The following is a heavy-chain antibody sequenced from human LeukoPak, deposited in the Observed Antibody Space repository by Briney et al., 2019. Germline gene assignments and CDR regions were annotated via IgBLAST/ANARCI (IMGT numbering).Heavy chain of an antibody. V-gene: IGHV4-39*01. CDR3: AKQQSGSFYSPFDY. D-gene: IGHD1-26*01. CDR2: VYYSGSA. J-gene: IGHJ4*02. Sequence: SETLSLTCTVSGSSISNSTYYWGWIRQPPGRGLESIGSVYYSGSAYYNPSLRSRVTISVATPKNQFSLRLTSVTAADTAVYYCAKQQSGSFYSPFDYWVQGTLVTVSS. CDR1: GSSISNSTYY.